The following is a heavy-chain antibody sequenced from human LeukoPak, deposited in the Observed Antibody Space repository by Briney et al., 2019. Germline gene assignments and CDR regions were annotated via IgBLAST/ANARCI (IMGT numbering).Heavy chain of an antibody. CDR2: ISSSGSTI. D-gene: IGHD2-2*01. V-gene: IGHV3-48*03. J-gene: IGHJ5*02. Sequence: GGSLRLSCAASGFTFSSYEMNWVRQAPGKGLEWVSYISSSGSTIYYADSVKGRFTISRDNSKNTLYLQMNSLRAEDTAVYYCAKGGDQLLCKWFDPWGQGTLVTVSS. CDR3: AKGGDQLLCKWFDP. CDR1: GFTFSSYE.